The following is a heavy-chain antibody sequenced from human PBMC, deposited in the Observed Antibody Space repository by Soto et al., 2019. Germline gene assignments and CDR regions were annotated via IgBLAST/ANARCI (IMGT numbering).Heavy chain of an antibody. CDR2: ISGSGGST. CDR1: GFTFSSYA. V-gene: IGHV3-23*01. Sequence: GGSLRLSCAASGFTFSSYAMSWVRQAPGKGLEWVSAISGSGGSTYYADSVKGRFTISRDNSKNTPYMQMNSLRAEDTAVYYCAKGGYCSSTSCYGRGDYYYYYMDVWGKGTTVTVSS. D-gene: IGHD2-2*01. J-gene: IGHJ6*03. CDR3: AKGGYCSSTSCYGRGDYYYYYMDV.